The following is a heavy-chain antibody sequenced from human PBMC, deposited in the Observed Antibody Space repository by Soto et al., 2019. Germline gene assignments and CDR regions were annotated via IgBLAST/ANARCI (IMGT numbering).Heavy chain of an antibody. CDR3: AREQQLDKANWFDP. V-gene: IGHV1-8*01. J-gene: IGHJ5*02. D-gene: IGHD6-13*01. Sequence: ASVKVSCKASGYTFTSYDINWVRQATGQGLEWMGWMNPNSGNTSYAQKFQGRVTMTRNTSISTAYMELSSLRSEDTAVYYCAREQQLDKANWFDPWGQGTLVTVSS. CDR2: MNPNSGNT. CDR1: GYTFTSYD.